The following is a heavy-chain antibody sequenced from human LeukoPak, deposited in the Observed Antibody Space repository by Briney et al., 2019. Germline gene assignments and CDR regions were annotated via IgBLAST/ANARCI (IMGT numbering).Heavy chain of an antibody. D-gene: IGHD6-19*01. CDR3: ARRRDGEQWLTTMEGYFDY. CDR1: GGSISSSSYY. J-gene: IGHJ4*02. Sequence: SETLSLTCSVSGGSISSSSYYWGWIRQPPGKGLEWIGRIYYSRSTYYNPSLKRRDTISVDTSKNQFSLKLSSVTAADTPVYYCARRRDGEQWLTTMEGYFDYWGQGTLVTVSS. CDR2: IYYSRST. V-gene: IGHV4-39*01.